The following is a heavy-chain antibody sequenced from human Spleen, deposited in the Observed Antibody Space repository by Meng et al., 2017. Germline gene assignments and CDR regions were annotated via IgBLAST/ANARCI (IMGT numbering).Heavy chain of an antibody. D-gene: IGHD3-3*02. CDR2: IRSKTDTYAT. J-gene: IGHJ3*02. CDR1: GFTFSGSD. CDR3: TVFSRGHI. V-gene: IGHV3-73*01. Sequence: GEFLKISCVVSGFTFSGSDVHWVRQASGKGLEWVGRIRSKTDTYATAFAASVKGRFTISRDDSKNTAYLQLNSLKTEDTAVYYCTVFSRGHIWGQGTMVTVSS.